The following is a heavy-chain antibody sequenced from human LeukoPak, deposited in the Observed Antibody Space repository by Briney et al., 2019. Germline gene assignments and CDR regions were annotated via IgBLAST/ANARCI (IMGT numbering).Heavy chain of an antibody. J-gene: IGHJ4*02. CDR1: TGSITSGGYS. CDR2: IHHNGNT. V-gene: IGHV4-30-2*01. Sequence: PSETLSLTCTVSTGSITSGGYSWNWIRQAPGKGLEWIGYIHHNGNTYSNPSLKSRVTISVDTSKNQFSLKLSSVTAADTAVYYCASPSSGWYGVDYWGQGTLVTVSS. CDR3: ASPSSGWYGVDY. D-gene: IGHD6-19*01.